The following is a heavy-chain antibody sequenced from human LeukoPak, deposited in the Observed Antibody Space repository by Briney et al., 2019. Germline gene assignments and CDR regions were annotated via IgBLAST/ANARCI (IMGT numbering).Heavy chain of an antibody. J-gene: IGHJ4*02. Sequence: SGRTLMHTTANVTLTCTVSGFSLSNARMGVSSIRQPPGKAVAWPAHIFSNDEKSYSTSLKSRLTISKDTSKSQVVLTMTNMDPVDTATYYCARILPLYYYDSSGYYLQGGYFDYWGQGTLVTVSS. CDR1: GFSLSNARMG. CDR2: IFSNDEK. CDR3: ARILPLYYYDSSGYYLQGGYFDY. V-gene: IGHV2-26*01. D-gene: IGHD3-22*01.